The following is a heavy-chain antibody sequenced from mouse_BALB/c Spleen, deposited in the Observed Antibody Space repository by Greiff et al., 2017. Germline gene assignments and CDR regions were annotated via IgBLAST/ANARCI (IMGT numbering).Heavy chain of an antibody. CDR2: IYPGDGDT. CDR1: GYTFTSYW. J-gene: IGHJ2*01. CDR3: ARSEYGNYFDY. V-gene: IGHV1-87*01. D-gene: IGHD2-10*02. Sequence: VQRVESGAELARPGASVKLSCKASGYTFTSYWMQWVKQRPGQGLEWIGAIYPGDGDTRYTQKFKGKATLTADKSSSTAYMQLSSLASEDSAVYYCARSEYGNYFDYWGQGTTLTVSS.